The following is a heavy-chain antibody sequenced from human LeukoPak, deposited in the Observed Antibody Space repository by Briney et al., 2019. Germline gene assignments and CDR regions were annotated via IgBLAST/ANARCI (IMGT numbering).Heavy chain of an antibody. Sequence: GASVKVSCKASGYTFTNYGISWVRQAPGQGLEWMGWISAYNGNTHYAQHLQGRVTMTPDTSTSTAYMELRSLRSDDTAVYYCARDGPDYGDYVNFDYWGQGTLVTVSS. CDR3: ARDGPDYGDYVNFDY. J-gene: IGHJ4*02. CDR1: GYTFTNYG. CDR2: ISAYNGNT. D-gene: IGHD4-17*01. V-gene: IGHV1-18*01.